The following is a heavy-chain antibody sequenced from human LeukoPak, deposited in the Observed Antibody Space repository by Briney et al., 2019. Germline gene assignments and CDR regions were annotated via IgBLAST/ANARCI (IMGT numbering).Heavy chain of an antibody. D-gene: IGHD6-13*01. CDR2: IRYDGSNK. V-gene: IGHV3-30*02. CDR3: AKDIGYSSSWVNWFDP. Sequence: GGSLRLSCAVSGFALSSYGMHWVRPAPDRVLEWVAFIRYDGSNKYYADSVKGRFTISRDNSKNTLYLQMNSLRAEDTAVYYCAKDIGYSSSWVNWFDPWGQGTLVTVSS. J-gene: IGHJ5*02. CDR1: GFALSSYG.